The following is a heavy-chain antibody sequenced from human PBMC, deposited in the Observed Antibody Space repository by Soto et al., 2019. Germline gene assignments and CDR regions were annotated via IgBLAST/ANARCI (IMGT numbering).Heavy chain of an antibody. CDR3: ARRYSSSFDY. V-gene: IGHV4-59*08. CDR1: GGSISRYY. J-gene: IGHJ4*02. Sequence: PSETLSVTCTVAGGSISRYYWSWIRQTPGKGLEWIGYIYYSGNTNYNPSLKSRVTISVDTSKNQFSLKLSSVTAADTAVYYCARRYSSSFDYWGQGTLVTVSS. CDR2: IYYSGNT. D-gene: IGHD6-13*01.